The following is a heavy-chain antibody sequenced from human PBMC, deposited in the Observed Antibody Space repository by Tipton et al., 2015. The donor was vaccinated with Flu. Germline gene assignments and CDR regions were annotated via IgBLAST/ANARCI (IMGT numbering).Heavy chain of an antibody. D-gene: IGHD2-8*01. Sequence: GLVKPSETLSLTCTVSGDSINSGGAYWSWIRQAPGKGLEWIGFVDYSGSADYNPSLKSRVTISIDTTENQFSLKLRPVTAADTAVYFCVRSGHCTNGICLDWYFDLWGRGTLVTVTS. CDR2: VDYSGSA. J-gene: IGHJ2*01. CDR1: GDSINSGGAY. CDR3: VRSGHCTNGICLDWYFDL. V-gene: IGHV4-61*08.